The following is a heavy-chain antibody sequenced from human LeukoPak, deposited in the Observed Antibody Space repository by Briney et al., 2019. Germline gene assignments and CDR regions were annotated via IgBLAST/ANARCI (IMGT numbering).Heavy chain of an antibody. CDR2: IYYSGST. CDR3: ARDRGWSTVHYYYYFGMDV. D-gene: IGHD3-10*01. CDR1: GGSINSNY. J-gene: IGHJ6*02. Sequence: SSETLSLTCTVSGGSINSNYWTWIRQPPGKGLEWIGYIYYSGSTNYNPSLKSRVTISVDTSKNQFSLKLRSVTAADTAVYYCARDRGWSTVHYYYYFGMDVWGQGTTVTVSS. V-gene: IGHV4-59*01.